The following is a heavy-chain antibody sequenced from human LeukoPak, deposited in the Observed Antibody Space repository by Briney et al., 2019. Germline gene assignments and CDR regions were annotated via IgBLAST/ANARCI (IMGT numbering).Heavy chain of an antibody. CDR2: VYPSAGTS. J-gene: IGHJ4*02. D-gene: IGHD3-16*01. CDR1: GCIFTSYY. Sequence: GASVKVSCKASGCIFTSYYMHWVRQAPGQGLECLGVVYPSAGTSDPAQRFRARITLSDDTSTSTAYMELRSLKSEDTAIHFCVREYHGGYFDFWGQGTLVTVSP. CDR3: VREYHGGYFDF. V-gene: IGHV1-46*03.